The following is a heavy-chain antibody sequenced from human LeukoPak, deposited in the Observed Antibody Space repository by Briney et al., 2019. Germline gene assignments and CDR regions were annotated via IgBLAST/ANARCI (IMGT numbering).Heavy chain of an antibody. J-gene: IGHJ3*02. CDR1: GGSISSSNW. Sequence: PSETLSLTCAVSGGSISSSNWWSWVRQPPGKGLEWIGEINHSGSTNYNPSLKSRVTISVDTSKNQFSLKLSSVTAADTAVYYCARDERIDAFDIWGQGTMVTVSS. V-gene: IGHV4-4*02. CDR2: INHSGST. CDR3: ARDERIDAFDI. D-gene: IGHD2-21*01.